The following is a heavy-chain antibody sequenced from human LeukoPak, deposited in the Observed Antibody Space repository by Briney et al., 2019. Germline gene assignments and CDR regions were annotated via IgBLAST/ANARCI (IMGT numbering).Heavy chain of an antibody. CDR2: ISYDGSNK. CDR3: ARDRGVDTAMVNWFDP. CDR1: GFTFSSYT. J-gene: IGHJ5*02. V-gene: IGHV3-30*04. D-gene: IGHD5-18*01. Sequence: GGSLRLSCAASGFTFSSYTMHWVRQAPGKGLEWVAVISYDGSNKYYAGSVKGRFTISRDNSKNTLYLQMNSLRAEDTALYYCARDRGVDTAMVNWFDPWGQGTLVTVSS.